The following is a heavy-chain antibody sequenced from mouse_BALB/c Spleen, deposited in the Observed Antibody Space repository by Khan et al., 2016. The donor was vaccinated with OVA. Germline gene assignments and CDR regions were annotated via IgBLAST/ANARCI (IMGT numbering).Heavy chain of an antibody. CDR2: ISSGGHYT. Sequence: EVELVESGGDLVKPGGSLKLSCAASGFTFSSYGLSWVRQTPDTRLEWVATISSGGHYTYFPDSVRGRFTISRDNAKNTLYLQMSSLKSEDTAMEYCARTSTTAKGDYYAMDYWGQGTSVTGSS. J-gene: IGHJ4*01. D-gene: IGHD1-2*01. V-gene: IGHV5-6*01. CDR3: ARTSTTAKGDYYAMDY. CDR1: GFTFSSYG.